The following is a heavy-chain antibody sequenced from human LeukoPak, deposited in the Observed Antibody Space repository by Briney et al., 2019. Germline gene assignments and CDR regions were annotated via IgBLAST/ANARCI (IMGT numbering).Heavy chain of an antibody. CDR1: GFTFSNYW. D-gene: IGHD2-2*01. Sequence: GGSLRLSCVASGFTFSNYWMNWVRQAPGKGLEWVANIKGDGSEKYYVDSVKGRFTISRDNAKNSLYLQMNSLRDEDTAVYYCARGRRDTQYQVFDYWGQGTLVTVSS. CDR2: IKGDGSEK. J-gene: IGHJ4*02. V-gene: IGHV3-7*01. CDR3: ARGRRDTQYQVFDY.